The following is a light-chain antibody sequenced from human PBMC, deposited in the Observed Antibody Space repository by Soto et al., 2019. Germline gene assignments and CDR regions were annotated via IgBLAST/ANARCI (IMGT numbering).Light chain of an antibody. CDR3: SSYSLRKPLV. CDR2: EVN. CDR1: SSDIGDYNY. V-gene: IGLV2-14*01. Sequence: QSALTQPASVSGSPGQSITISCTGTSSDIGDYNYVSWYQHHPGKAPKLVIFEVNNRPSGVSNRFSGSKSGNTASLTISGLQVEGGADYYCSSYSLRKPLVFGGGTKLTVL. J-gene: IGLJ3*02.